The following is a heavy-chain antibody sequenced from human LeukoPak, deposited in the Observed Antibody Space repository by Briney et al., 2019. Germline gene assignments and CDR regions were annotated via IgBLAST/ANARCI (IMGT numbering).Heavy chain of an antibody. CDR3: ARDKEYCSGSGCYRGSSFDH. Sequence: GGSLRLSCAASGFTFSSYWMSWVRQAPGKGLEWVGNIKEDGSKQNYVDSVKGRFTISRDNAKNSVILQMSSLRAEDTAVYYCARDKEYCSGSGCYRGSSFDHWGQGTLVTVSS. CDR2: IKEDGSKQ. J-gene: IGHJ4*02. D-gene: IGHD2-15*01. V-gene: IGHV3-7*01. CDR1: GFTFSSYW.